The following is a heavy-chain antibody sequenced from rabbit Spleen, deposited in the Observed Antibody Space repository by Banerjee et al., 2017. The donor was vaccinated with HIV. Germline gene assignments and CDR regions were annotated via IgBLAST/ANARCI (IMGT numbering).Heavy chain of an antibody. CDR2: INAVTGKA. Sequence: QEQLVESGGGLVQPEGSLTLTCTASGFSFSSSYDMCWVRQAPGEGLEWIACINAVTGKAVYASWAKGRFTFSKTSSTTVTLQMTSLTAADTATYFCVRGASSSGYYSLWGPGTLVTVS. D-gene: IGHD1-1*01. V-gene: IGHV1S45*01. CDR3: VRGASSSGYYSL. J-gene: IGHJ6*01. CDR1: GFSFSSSYD.